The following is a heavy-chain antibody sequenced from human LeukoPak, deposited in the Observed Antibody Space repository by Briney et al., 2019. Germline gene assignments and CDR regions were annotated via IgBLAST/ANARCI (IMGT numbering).Heavy chain of an antibody. CDR3: AREAFVSDIVVVPAAVSAFDI. J-gene: IGHJ3*02. Sequence: PGGSLRLSCAASGFTFSSYAMSWVRQAPGKGLEWVAVISYDGSNKYYADSVKGRFTISRDNSKNTLYLQMNSLRAEDTAVYYCAREAFVSDIVVVPAAVSAFDIWGQGTMVTVSS. V-gene: IGHV3-30-3*01. CDR1: GFTFSSYA. CDR2: ISYDGSNK. D-gene: IGHD2-2*01.